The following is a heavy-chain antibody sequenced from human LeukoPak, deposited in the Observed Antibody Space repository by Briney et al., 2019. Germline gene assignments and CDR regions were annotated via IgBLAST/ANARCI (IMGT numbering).Heavy chain of an antibody. Sequence: ASVTVSFTASGYTFTSYDINWLRQATGQGLEWMGWMNPNSGNTGYAQKFQGRVTMTRNTSISTAYMELSRLRSDDTAVYYCARSMVRGAPNWFDPWGQGTLVTVSS. CDR3: ARSMVRGAPNWFDP. D-gene: IGHD3-10*01. CDR2: MNPNSGNT. CDR1: GYTFTSYD. V-gene: IGHV1-8*01. J-gene: IGHJ5*02.